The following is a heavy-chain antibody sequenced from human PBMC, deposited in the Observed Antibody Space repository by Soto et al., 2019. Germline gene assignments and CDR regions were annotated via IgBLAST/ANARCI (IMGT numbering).Heavy chain of an antibody. D-gene: IGHD2-21*02. CDR2: ISGGGGST. Sequence: EVQLLESGGGLVQPGGSLRLSCAASGFTFGNYGMNWVRQAPGKGREWVSGISGGGGSTYYADSVKGRFTISRDPSKNTIFLEMNSLRAEDTAVYYCAKGFIVVVTVIRPDDAFDAWGQGTLVTVSS. V-gene: IGHV3-23*01. CDR1: GFTFGNYG. CDR3: AKGFIVVVTVIRPDDAFDA. J-gene: IGHJ5*01.